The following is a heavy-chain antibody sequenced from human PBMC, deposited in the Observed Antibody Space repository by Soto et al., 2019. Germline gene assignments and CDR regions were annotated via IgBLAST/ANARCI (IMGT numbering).Heavy chain of an antibody. V-gene: IGHV2-5*02. J-gene: IGHJ5*02. Sequence: QITLKESGPTLVKPTQTLTLTCTFSGFSLSTSGVGVGWIRQPPGKALEWLALIYWDDDKRYSPSLKSRLTITKDPSKNQVVLTMTNIDHVDTATYYCARGYDFWSGYYTWFDPWGQGTLVTVSS. CDR1: GFSLSTSGVG. CDR3: ARGYDFWSGYYTWFDP. D-gene: IGHD3-3*01. CDR2: IYWDDDK.